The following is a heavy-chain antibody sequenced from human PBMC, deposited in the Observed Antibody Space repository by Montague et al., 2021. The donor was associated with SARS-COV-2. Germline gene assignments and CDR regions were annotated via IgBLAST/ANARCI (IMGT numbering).Heavy chain of an antibody. V-gene: IGHV4-59*01. CDR2: IYYCGAV. CDR3: VRDHPYGGPRGAYDI. Sequence: SETLSLTCTVSGGSITGYYWSWLRRPPGKGLEWISYIYYCGAVNYNPSLGSRVTISTDTSKNQLSLKVNSVTAADTAVYYCVRDHPYGGPRGAYDIWGQGTVVTVSS. CDR1: GGSITGYY. D-gene: IGHD4-23*01. J-gene: IGHJ3*02.